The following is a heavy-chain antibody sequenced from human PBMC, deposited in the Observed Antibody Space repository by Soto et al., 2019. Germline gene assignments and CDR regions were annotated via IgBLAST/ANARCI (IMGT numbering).Heavy chain of an antibody. CDR2: ISSYNGNT. CDR1: GYTFTSYG. Sequence: QVQLVQSGAEVKKPGASVQVSCKASGYTFTSYGISWVRQATGQGLEWMGWISSYNGNTNYAQKLQGRVTMTTDTATSTAYMELRSLRSDDTAVYYCARGGDWDIVLIPFDPWGQGTLVTVSS. D-gene: IGHD2-8*01. V-gene: IGHV1-18*04. CDR3: ARGGDWDIVLIPFDP. J-gene: IGHJ5*02.